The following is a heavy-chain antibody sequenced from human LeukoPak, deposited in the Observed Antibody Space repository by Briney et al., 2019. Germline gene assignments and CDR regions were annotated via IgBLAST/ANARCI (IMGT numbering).Heavy chain of an antibody. CDR1: GFTVSSNY. J-gene: IGHJ4*02. Sequence: GGSLRLSCAASGFTVSSNYMSWVRQAPGKGLEWVSAISGSGGSTYYADSVKGRFTISRDNSKNTLYLQMNSLRAEDTAVYYCAKDLSRLYDFWSGYYLLFDYWGQGTLVTVSS. V-gene: IGHV3-23*01. CDR2: ISGSGGST. D-gene: IGHD3-3*01. CDR3: AKDLSRLYDFWSGYYLLFDY.